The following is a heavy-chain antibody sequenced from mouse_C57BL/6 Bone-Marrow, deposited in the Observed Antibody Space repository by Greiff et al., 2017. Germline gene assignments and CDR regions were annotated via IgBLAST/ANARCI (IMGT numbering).Heavy chain of an antibody. Sequence: QVQLQQSGAELVRPGTSVKVSCKASGYAFTNYLIEWVKQRPGQGLEWIGVINPGSGGTNYNEKFKGKATLTADKSSSTAYMQLSSLTSEDSAVXFCARGDYGDFDYWGQGTTLTVSS. CDR2: INPGSGGT. D-gene: IGHD2-4*01. J-gene: IGHJ2*01. CDR3: ARGDYGDFDY. V-gene: IGHV1-54*01. CDR1: GYAFTNYL.